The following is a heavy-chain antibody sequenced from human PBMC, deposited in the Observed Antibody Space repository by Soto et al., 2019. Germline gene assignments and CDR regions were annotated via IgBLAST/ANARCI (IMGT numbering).Heavy chain of an antibody. D-gene: IGHD3-22*01. CDR2: IIPIFGTA. J-gene: IGHJ3*02. Sequence: SVKVSCKASGGTFSSYAISWVRQAPGQGLEWMGGIIPIFGTANYAQKFQDRVTITADESTSTAYKKLSSLKSEDTAVYYCAAEYDRSGYPALDAFDIWGQGTMVTVSS. CDR3: AAEYDRSGYPALDAFDI. CDR1: GGTFSSYA. V-gene: IGHV1-69*13.